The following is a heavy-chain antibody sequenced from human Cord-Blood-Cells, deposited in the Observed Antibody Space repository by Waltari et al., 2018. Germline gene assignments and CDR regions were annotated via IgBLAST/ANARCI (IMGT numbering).Heavy chain of an antibody. CDR1: GGSFSGYY. V-gene: IGHV4-34*01. CDR2: INHSGST. J-gene: IGHJ4*02. D-gene: IGHD7-27*01. CDR3: ARGNWGYFDY. Sequence: QVQLQQWGAGLLKPSETLSLTCAVYGGSFSGYYWSWTRQPPGMGLEWIGEINHSGSTNYNPPLKSRVTISVDTSKNQFSLKLSSVTAADTAVYYCARGNWGYFDYWGQGTLVTVSS.